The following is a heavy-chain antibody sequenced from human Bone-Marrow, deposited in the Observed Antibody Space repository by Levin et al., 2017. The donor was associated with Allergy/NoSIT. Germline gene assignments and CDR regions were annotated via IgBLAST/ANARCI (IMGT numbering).Heavy chain of an antibody. CDR3: ARANPHAFDI. Sequence: SETLSLTCSVSGASVSIANDYWSWIRQPPGKGLEWIGYMYNIGSTKYTPSLKSRVTISVDKSKNQFSLRLNSVTAADTGVYFCARANPHAFDIWGQGTVVTVSS. CDR2: MYNIGST. J-gene: IGHJ3*02. V-gene: IGHV4-61*01. CDR1: GASVSIANDY.